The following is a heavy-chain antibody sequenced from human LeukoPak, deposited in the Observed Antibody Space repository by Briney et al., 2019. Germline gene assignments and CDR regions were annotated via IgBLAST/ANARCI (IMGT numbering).Heavy chain of an antibody. CDR3: ARDHYNFAYGYYSDY. D-gene: IGHD3-3*01. J-gene: IGHJ4*02. V-gene: IGHV3-7*03. CDR2: INQEGIEI. CDR1: GFSVTNYW. Sequence: QTGGSLRLSWAASGFSVTNYWMSWVRQAPGKGLEWVANINQEGIEIYYVDSVKGRFTISRDSAKNSLYLQMNSLRAEDTAGYYCARDHYNFAYGYYSDYWGQGTPVTVSS.